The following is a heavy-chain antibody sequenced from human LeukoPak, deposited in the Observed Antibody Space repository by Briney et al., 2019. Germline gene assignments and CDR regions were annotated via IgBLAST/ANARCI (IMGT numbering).Heavy chain of an antibody. V-gene: IGHV3-30*03. CDR1: GFTFSSYG. Sequence: PGRSLRLSCAASGFTFSSYGMHWVRQAPGKGLEWVAVISYDGSNKYYADSVKGRFTISRDNSKNTLYLQMNSLRAEDTAVYYCAREVGSYSTPLYYYMDVWGKGTTVTVSS. D-gene: IGHD1-26*01. J-gene: IGHJ6*03. CDR2: ISYDGSNK. CDR3: AREVGSYSTPLYYYMDV.